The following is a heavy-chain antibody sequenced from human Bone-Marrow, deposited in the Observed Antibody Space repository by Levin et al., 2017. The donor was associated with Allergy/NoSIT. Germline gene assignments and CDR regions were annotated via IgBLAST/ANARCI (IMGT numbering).Heavy chain of an antibody. CDR3: ARGRGGVILSWFDP. J-gene: IGHJ5*02. D-gene: IGHD3-16*01. Sequence: PSETLSLTCAVSGDSINSDTYSWTWIRQPPGKGLEWIGYIFRDGSTSYSPSLKSRATISLDTSSNQFYLRLTSVTAADTAFYYCARGRGGVILSWFDPWGQGALVTVSS. CDR1: GDSINSDTYS. CDR2: IFRDGST. V-gene: IGHV4-30-2*01.